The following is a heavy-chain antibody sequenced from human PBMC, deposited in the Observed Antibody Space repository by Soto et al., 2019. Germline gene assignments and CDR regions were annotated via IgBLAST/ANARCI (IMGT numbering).Heavy chain of an antibody. D-gene: IGHD1-7*01. Sequence: ASVKVSCKVSGYTLTELSMHWVRQAPGKGLEWMGGFDPGDGETIYAQKFQGRVTMTEDTSTDTAYMELSSLRSEDTAVYYCATARQLGLDYYYGMDVWGQGTTVTVSS. CDR2: FDPGDGET. CDR3: ATARQLGLDYYYGMDV. CDR1: GYTLTELS. V-gene: IGHV1-24*01. J-gene: IGHJ6*02.